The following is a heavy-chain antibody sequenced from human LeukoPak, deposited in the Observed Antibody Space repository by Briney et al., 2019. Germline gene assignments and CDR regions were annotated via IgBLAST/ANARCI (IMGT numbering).Heavy chain of an antibody. V-gene: IGHV3-9*01. J-gene: IGHJ4*02. Sequence: GGSLRLSCAASGFTFDDYAMHWVRQAPGKGLEWVSGISWNSGSIGYADSVKGRFTISRDNSKNTLYLQMNSLRAEDTAVYYCAKGGSWPLLYHADYWGQGTLVTVSS. CDR3: AKGGSWPLLYHADY. CDR2: ISWNSGSI. CDR1: GFTFDDYA. D-gene: IGHD2-2*02.